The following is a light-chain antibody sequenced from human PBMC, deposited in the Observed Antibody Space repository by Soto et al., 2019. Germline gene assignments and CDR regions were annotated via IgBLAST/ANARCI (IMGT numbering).Light chain of an antibody. J-gene: IGLJ1*01. CDR1: SSDVGGYDY. CDR3: SSYTSKDTLV. CDR2: EVA. Sequence: QPVLTQPASVSGSPGQSITISCTGTSSDVGGYDYVSWYQQHPGEAPKLMIFEVADRPSGVSNRFSGSKSGNTASLTISGLQAEDEADYFCSSYTSKDTLVFGTGTKLTVL. V-gene: IGLV2-14*01.